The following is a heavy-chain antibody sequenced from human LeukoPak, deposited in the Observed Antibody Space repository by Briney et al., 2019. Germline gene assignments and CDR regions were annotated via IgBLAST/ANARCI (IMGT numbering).Heavy chain of an antibody. Sequence: GGSLRLSCAASGFTFSSYSMNWVRQAPGKGLEWVSSISSSNSYIYYADSVKGRFTISRDNAKNSLYLQMNGLRAEDTAVYYCARDFGDTAMAYDYWGQGTLVTVSS. J-gene: IGHJ4*02. V-gene: IGHV3-21*01. D-gene: IGHD5-18*01. CDR3: ARDFGDTAMAYDY. CDR1: GFTFSSYS. CDR2: ISSSNSYI.